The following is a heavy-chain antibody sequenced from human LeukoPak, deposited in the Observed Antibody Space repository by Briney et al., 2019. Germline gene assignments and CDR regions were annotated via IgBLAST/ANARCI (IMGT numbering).Heavy chain of an antibody. V-gene: IGHV3-48*01. CDR1: GFTFSNYN. J-gene: IGHJ4*02. D-gene: IGHD3-22*01. Sequence: GGSLRLSCAASGFTFSNYNMNWVRQAPGKGLEWVSYISSSSRTIYYADSVKGRFTISRDNAKNSLYLQMNSLRAEDTAVYYCARDLGSGYYYNYFDYWGQGTLVTVSS. CDR2: ISSSSRTI. CDR3: ARDLGSGYYYNYFDY.